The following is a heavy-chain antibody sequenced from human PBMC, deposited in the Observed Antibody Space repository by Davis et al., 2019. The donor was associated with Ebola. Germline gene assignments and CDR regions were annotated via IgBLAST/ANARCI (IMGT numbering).Heavy chain of an antibody. CDR2: IKLNSGNT. CDR3: ARGGETFWSGYYVIDF. Sequence: ASVKVSCKASGFTFTDYYMHWVRQAPGQGLEWMGWIKLNSGNTDYAQKFRGRVTMTRDTSIGTAYMELSSLRSEDTAVYYCARGGETFWSGYYVIDFWGQGTLVTVSS. V-gene: IGHV1-8*02. CDR1: GFTFTDYY. J-gene: IGHJ4*02. D-gene: IGHD3-3*01.